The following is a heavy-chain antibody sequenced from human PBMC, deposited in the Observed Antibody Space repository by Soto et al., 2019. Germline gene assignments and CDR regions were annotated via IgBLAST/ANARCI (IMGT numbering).Heavy chain of an antibody. CDR1: GFIFETFG. D-gene: IGHD1-26*01. CDR3: AKNQGVELVPLATVDCFDP. Sequence: HPGGSLRLSCAASGFIFETFGMGWVRQAPGKGLEWISSISGSGFKKYYADSVKGRFTISRDNSKSTVYLELNNLSAEDTAVYHCAKNQGVELVPLATVDCFDPWGQGSVVTVSS. V-gene: IGHV3-23*01. CDR2: ISGSGFKK. J-gene: IGHJ5*02.